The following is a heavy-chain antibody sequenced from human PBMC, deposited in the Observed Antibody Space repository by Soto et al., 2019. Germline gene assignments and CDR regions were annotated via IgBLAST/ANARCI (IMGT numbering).Heavy chain of an antibody. CDR3: AKDQGRIVTATRELDY. CDR2: IYSGGYT. D-gene: IGHD1-26*01. J-gene: IGHJ4*02. V-gene: IGHV3-53*05. Sequence: QPGGSLRLSCAVSGFTVSNNYMSWVRQAPGKGLEGVSVIYSGGYTAYGDSVKGRFTISSDDSKDILYLQMDSLRSEDTAVYYCAKDQGRIVTATRELDYWGQGTLVTVSS. CDR1: GFTVSNNY.